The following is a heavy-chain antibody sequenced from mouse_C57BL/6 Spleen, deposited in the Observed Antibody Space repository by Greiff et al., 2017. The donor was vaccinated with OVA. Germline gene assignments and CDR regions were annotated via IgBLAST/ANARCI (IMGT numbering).Heavy chain of an antibody. CDR2: INPNNGGT. V-gene: IGHV1-22*01. J-gene: IGHJ4*01. CDR1: GYTFTDYN. CDR3: ARQGYYAMDY. Sequence: VQLKESGPELVKPGASVKMSCKASGYTFTDYNMHWVKQSHGKSLGWIGYINPNNGGTSYNQKFKGKATLTVNKSSSTAYMELRSLTSEDSAVYYCARQGYYAMDYWGQGTSVTVSS.